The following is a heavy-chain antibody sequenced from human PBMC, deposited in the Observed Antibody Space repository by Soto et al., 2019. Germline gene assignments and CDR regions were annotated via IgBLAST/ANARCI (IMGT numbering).Heavy chain of an antibody. V-gene: IGHV1-2*02. D-gene: IGHD3-10*01. CDR1: GYTFTGCY. CDR3: AREEGFRITMDRGRWFDP. CDR2: VNPISGDT. Sequence: QIQLVQSGAEVKKPGASVKVSCRASGYTFTGCYLHWVRQAPGQGLEWMGWVNPISGDTNYAQKFQDRVIMTRDRSITTVHMELSRLRSDDMAVYYCAREEGFRITMDRGRWFDPWGQGTLVTVSS. J-gene: IGHJ5*02.